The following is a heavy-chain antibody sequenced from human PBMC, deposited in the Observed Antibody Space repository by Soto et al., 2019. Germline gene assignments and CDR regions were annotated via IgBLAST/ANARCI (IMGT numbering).Heavy chain of an antibody. CDR2: NYHSGTT. J-gene: IGHJ4*02. Sequence: SETLSLTCAVSGVPISTYYWSWIRQPPGKGLEWIGYNYHSGTTNYNPSLKSRVTISVDTSKNQFSLRLTSVTAADTAIYYCVRGAYIGYGHAIDYWGQGTLVT. CDR1: GVPISTYY. CDR3: VRGAYIGYGHAIDY. D-gene: IGHD5-12*01. V-gene: IGHV4-59*01.